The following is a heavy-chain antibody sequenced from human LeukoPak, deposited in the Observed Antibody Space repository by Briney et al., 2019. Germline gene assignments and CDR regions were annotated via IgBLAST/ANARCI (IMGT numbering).Heavy chain of an antibody. D-gene: IGHD3-10*01. V-gene: IGHV3-48*01. J-gene: IGHJ5*02. CDR2: ISSSSSTI. CDR1: GFTFSSYE. CDR3: ARDRRALWFGEA. Sequence: GGPLRLSRAASGFTFSSYEMNWVRQAPGKGLEWVSYISSSSSTIYYADSVKGRFTVSRDNAKNSLYLQMNSLRAEDTAVYYCARDRRALWFGEAWGQGTLATVSS.